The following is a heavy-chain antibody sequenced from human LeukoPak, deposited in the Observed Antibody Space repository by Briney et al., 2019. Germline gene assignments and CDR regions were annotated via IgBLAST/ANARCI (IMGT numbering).Heavy chain of an antibody. CDR3: TQPTSGLYGDYDY. Sequence: PGGSLRLSCAASGFTLSSYAMSWVRQAPGKGLEWVSAISNGGGSTYYADSVKGRFTISRDNSKNTLYLQMNSLRAEDSAVYYCTQPTSGLYGDYDYLGQGTLVTVS. CDR2: ISNGGGST. V-gene: IGHV3-23*01. D-gene: IGHD4-17*01. CDR1: GFTLSSYA. J-gene: IGHJ4*02.